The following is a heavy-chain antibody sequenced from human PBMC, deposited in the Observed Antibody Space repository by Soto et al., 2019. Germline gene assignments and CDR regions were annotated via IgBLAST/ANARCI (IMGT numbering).Heavy chain of an antibody. J-gene: IGHJ3*02. Sequence: ASVKVSCKASGGTFSSYAISWVRQAPGQGLEWMGGIIPIFGTANYAQKFQGRVTITADESTSTAYMELSSLRSEDTAVYYCARGATNSYSVAFDIWGQGTMVTVSS. CDR1: GGTFSSYA. CDR2: IIPIFGTA. CDR3: ARGATNSYSVAFDI. V-gene: IGHV1-69*13. D-gene: IGHD2-21*02.